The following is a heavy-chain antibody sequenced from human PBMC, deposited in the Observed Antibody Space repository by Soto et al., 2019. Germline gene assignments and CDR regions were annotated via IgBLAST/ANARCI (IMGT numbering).Heavy chain of an antibody. J-gene: IGHJ5*02. CDR1: SGSISSADYY. Sequence: VQLQESGPGLVKPSQTLSLTCTVSSGSISSADYYWSWIRQPPGKGLEWIGYIYYTGSAYYNPSLKSRVTMSVDTSKNQFSRKVTSVTAADTAVYYCASGGSSNWFDPWGQGTLVTVSS. CDR2: IYYTGSA. D-gene: IGHD1-26*01. V-gene: IGHV4-30-4*01. CDR3: ASGGSSNWFDP.